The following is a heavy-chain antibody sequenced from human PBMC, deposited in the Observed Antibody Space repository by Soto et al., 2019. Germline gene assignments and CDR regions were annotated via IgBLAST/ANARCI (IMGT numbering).Heavy chain of an antibody. V-gene: IGHV3-33*01. J-gene: IGHJ6*02. CDR1: GFTFSSYG. D-gene: IGHD4-17*01. CDR2: IWYDGSNK. Sequence: GGSLRLSCAASGFTFSSYGMHWVRQAPGKGLEWVAVIWYDGSNKYYADSVKGRFTISRDDSKNTLYLQMNSLRAEDTAVYYCARGGTTYGVYYYYGMDVWGQGTTVTVSS. CDR3: ARGGTTYGVYYYYGMDV.